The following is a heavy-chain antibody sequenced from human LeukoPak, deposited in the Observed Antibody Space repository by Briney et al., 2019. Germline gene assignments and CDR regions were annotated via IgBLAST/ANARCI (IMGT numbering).Heavy chain of an antibody. Sequence: PSETLSLTCAVYGGSFSVYYWSWIRQPPGKGLEWIGEINHSGSTNYNPSLKSRVTISVDTSKNQFSLELTSVTAADTAVYYCARGDTIFGVVSKGNWFDPWGQGTLVTVSS. CDR2: INHSGST. CDR1: GGSFSVYY. V-gene: IGHV4-34*01. J-gene: IGHJ5*02. D-gene: IGHD3-3*01. CDR3: ARGDTIFGVVSKGNWFDP.